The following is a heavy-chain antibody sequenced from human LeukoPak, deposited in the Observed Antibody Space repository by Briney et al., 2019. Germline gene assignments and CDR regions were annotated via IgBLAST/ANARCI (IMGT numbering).Heavy chain of an antibody. D-gene: IGHD2-2*01. Sequence: GGSLRLSCAASGFTFSSYAMSWVRQAPGKGLEWVSAISGSGGSTYYADSVKGRFTISRDNSKNTLYLQMNSLRAEDTAVYYCAKRKSGSSAMPIDYWGQGTLVTVSS. J-gene: IGHJ4*02. V-gene: IGHV3-23*01. CDR1: GFTFSSYA. CDR2: ISGSGGST. CDR3: AKRKSGSSAMPIDY.